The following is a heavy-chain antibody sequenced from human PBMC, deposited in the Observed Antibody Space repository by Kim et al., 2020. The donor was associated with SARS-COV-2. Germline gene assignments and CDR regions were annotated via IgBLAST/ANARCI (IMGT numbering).Heavy chain of an antibody. D-gene: IGHD3-22*01. J-gene: IGHJ3*01. CDR1: GYSFTSYW. CDR2: IYPGDSDT. Sequence: GESLKISCKGSGYSFTSYWIGWVRQMPGKGLEWMGIIYPGDSDTRYSPSFQGQVTISADKSISTAYLQWSSLKASDTAMYYCARHISLSLNYYDSSGYGLWGQGTMVTVSS. V-gene: IGHV5-51*01. CDR3: ARHISLSLNYYDSSGYGL.